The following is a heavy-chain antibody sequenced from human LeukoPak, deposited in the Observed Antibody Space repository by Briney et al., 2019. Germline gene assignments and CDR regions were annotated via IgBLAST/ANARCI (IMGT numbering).Heavy chain of an antibody. V-gene: IGHV3-11*04. Sequence: GGSLRLSCAASGFTFSDYYMSWIRQAPGKGLEWISYIRSSGTTIYYADSVKGRFTISRDNAKNSLYLQMNSLRAEDTAVYYCARDGPVSSFDYWGQGTLVTVSS. CDR3: ARDGPVSSFDY. CDR2: IRSSGTTI. J-gene: IGHJ4*02. CDR1: GFTFSDYY.